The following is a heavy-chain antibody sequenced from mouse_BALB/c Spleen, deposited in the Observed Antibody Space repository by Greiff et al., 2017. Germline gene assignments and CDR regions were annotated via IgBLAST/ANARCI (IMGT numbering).Heavy chain of an antibody. J-gene: IGHJ4*01. D-gene: IGHD2-10*02. CDR1: GYSITSDYA. CDR3: ARKYGNAMDY. Sequence: EVKVEESGPGLVKPSQSLSLTCTVTGYSITSDYAWNWIRQFPGNKLEWMGYISYSGSTSYNPSLKSRISITRDTSKNQFFLQLNSVTTEDTATYYCARKYGNAMDYWGQGTSVTVSS. CDR2: ISYSGST. V-gene: IGHV3-2*02.